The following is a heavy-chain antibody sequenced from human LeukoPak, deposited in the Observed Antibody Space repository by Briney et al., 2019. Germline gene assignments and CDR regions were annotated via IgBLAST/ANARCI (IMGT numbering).Heavy chain of an antibody. J-gene: IGHJ5*02. CDR3: ARGGTMVRGRARNWFDP. Sequence: SETLSLTCAVYGGSFSGYYWSWIRQPPGKGVEWIGEINHSGSTNYNPSLKSRVTISVDTSKNQFSLKLSSVTATDTAVYYCARGGTMVRGRARNWFDPWGQGTLVTVSS. CDR2: INHSGST. D-gene: IGHD3-10*01. CDR1: GGSFSGYY. V-gene: IGHV4-34*01.